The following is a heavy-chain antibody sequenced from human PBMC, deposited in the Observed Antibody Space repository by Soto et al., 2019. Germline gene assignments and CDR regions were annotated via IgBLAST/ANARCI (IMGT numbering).Heavy chain of an antibody. V-gene: IGHV1-8*01. J-gene: IGHJ4*02. CDR2: MNPYSGKT. CDR3: AGVRYFDWLSFDY. CDR1: GYTFTSYD. Sequence: RASVKVSCKASGYTFTSYDIIWVRQATGQGLEWMGWMNPYSGKTGYAQNFQGRVTMTGNTSISTVYMELSSLRSEDTAVYYCAGVRYFDWLSFDYWGQGTLVTVSS. D-gene: IGHD3-9*01.